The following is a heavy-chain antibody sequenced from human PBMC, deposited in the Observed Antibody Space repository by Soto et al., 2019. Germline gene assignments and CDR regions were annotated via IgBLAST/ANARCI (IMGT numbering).Heavy chain of an antibody. CDR1: GYTFTSYG. CDR3: ARTDSRPQDFDY. CDR2: ISAYNGNT. J-gene: IGHJ4*02. D-gene: IGHD6-13*01. Sequence: QVQLVQSGAEVKKPGASVKVSCKASGYTFTSYGITWVRQAPGQGLEWMGWISAYNGNTNYAQKLQGRVTMTTYTSTSTAYMEQRSLRSDDTAVYYCARTDSRPQDFDYWGQGTLVTVSS. V-gene: IGHV1-18*01.